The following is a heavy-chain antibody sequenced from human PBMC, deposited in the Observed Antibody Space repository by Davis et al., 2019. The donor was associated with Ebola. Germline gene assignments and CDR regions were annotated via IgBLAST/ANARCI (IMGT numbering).Heavy chain of an antibody. CDR2: INPNSGGT. CDR3: ARDLDCSSTSCSRGY. CDR1: GGTFSSYA. D-gene: IGHD2-2*01. J-gene: IGHJ4*02. Sequence: ASVKVSCKASGGTFSSYAISWVRQAPGQGLEWMGWINPNSGGTNYAQKFQGRVTMTRDTSISTAYMELSRLRSDDTAVYYCARDLDCSSTSCSRGYWGQGTLVTVSS. V-gene: IGHV1-2*02.